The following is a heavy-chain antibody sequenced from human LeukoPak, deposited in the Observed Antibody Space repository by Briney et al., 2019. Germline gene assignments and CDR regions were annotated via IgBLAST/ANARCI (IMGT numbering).Heavy chain of an antibody. Sequence: ASVKVSCKASGGTFSSYAISWVRQAPGQGLERMGGIIPIFGTANYAQKFQGRVTITTDESTSTAYMELSSLRSEDTAVYYCARDGYYDYVWGSYRANWFDPWGQGTLVTVSS. D-gene: IGHD3-16*02. CDR3: ARDGYYDYVWGSYRANWFDP. V-gene: IGHV1-69*05. CDR1: GGTFSSYA. CDR2: IIPIFGTA. J-gene: IGHJ5*02.